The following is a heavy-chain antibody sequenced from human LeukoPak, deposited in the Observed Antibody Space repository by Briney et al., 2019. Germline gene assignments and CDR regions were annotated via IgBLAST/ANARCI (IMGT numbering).Heavy chain of an antibody. CDR1: GFTFRDYW. D-gene: IGHD6-13*01. CDR2: VKQDGTEK. CDR3: ASAGGTSWADY. J-gene: IGHJ4*02. Sequence: GGSLRLSCEASGFTFRDYWMTWVRQAPGKGLEWVDNVKQDGTEKFYVDSVKGRFTISRDNGKNSLYLQMNSLRVEDTAIYYCASAGGTSWADYWGQGTLVTVSS. V-gene: IGHV3-7*01.